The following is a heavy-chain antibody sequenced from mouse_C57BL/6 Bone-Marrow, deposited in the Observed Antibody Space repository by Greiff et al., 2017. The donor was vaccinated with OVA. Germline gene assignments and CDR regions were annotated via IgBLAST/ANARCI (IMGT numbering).Heavy chain of an antibody. J-gene: IGHJ2*01. V-gene: IGHV14-4*01. CDR2: IDPENGDT. Sequence: VQLKESGAELVRPGASVKLSCTASGFNIKDDYMHWVKQRPEQGLEWIGWIDPENGDTEYASKFQGQATITADTSSNTAYLQLSSLTSEDTAVYYCTSYYYGSSPYDDWGQGTTLTVSS. CDR1: GFNIKDDY. D-gene: IGHD1-1*01. CDR3: TSYYYGSSPYDD.